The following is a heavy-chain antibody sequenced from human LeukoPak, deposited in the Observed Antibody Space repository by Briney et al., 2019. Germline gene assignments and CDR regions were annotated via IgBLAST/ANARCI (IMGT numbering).Heavy chain of an antibody. J-gene: IGHJ6*02. CDR1: GYTFTSYG. CDR2: ISAYNGNT. V-gene: IGHV1-18*01. D-gene: IGHD3-9*01. CDR3: ARDGYYDILTGYIHYYYGMDV. Sequence: GASVKVSCKASGYTFTSYGISWVRQAPGQGLERRGWISAYNGNTNYAQKLQGRVTMTTDTSTSTAYMELRSLRSDDTAVYYCARDGYYDILTGYIHYYYGMDVWGQGTTVTVSS.